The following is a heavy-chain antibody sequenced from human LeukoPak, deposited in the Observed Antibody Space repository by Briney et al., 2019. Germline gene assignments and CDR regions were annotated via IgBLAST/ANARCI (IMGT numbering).Heavy chain of an antibody. Sequence: PGRSLRLSCTTSGFTFGGFAVNWVRQAPGKGLEWVGLIRTKGYGRKTEYAGSLRGRFTISRDDSNGIVYLQMNSLQIDDTALYYCGREFRGWSGFDWAALGYWGQGALVTVSS. CDR2: IRTKGYGRKT. J-gene: IGHJ4*02. D-gene: IGHD5-12*01. CDR3: GREFRGWSGFDWAALGY. V-gene: IGHV3-49*04. CDR1: GFTFGGFA.